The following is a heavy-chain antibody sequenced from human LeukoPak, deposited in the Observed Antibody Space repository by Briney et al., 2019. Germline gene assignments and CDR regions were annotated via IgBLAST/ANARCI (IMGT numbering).Heavy chain of an antibody. J-gene: IGHJ4*02. V-gene: IGHV3-48*03. CDR3: AKEDIGGNCFPFDS. Sequence: GGSLILSCAASGFTFNIYEMNWVRQAPGKGPEWISYISSSGRSIYYADSVKGRFTISRDNAKNSVYLQMNSLRVEDTAIYYCAKEDIGGNCFPFDSWGQGTMVTVSS. CDR1: GFTFNIYE. CDR2: ISSSGRSI. D-gene: IGHD2-15*01.